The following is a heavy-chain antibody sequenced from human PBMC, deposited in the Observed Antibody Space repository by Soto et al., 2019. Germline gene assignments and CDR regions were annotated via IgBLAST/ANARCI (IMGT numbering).Heavy chain of an antibody. CDR3: AKDLFTINYYDSSGYYLKPDS. CDR2: ISGSGGST. V-gene: IGHV3-23*01. CDR1: GFTFSSYA. D-gene: IGHD3-22*01. J-gene: IGHJ4*02. Sequence: GGSLRLSCAASGFTFSSYAMSWVRQAPGKGLEWVSAISGSGGSTYYADSVKGRFTISRDNSKNTLYLQMNSLRAEDTAVYYCAKDLFTINYYDSSGYYLKPDSWGQGTLVTVSS.